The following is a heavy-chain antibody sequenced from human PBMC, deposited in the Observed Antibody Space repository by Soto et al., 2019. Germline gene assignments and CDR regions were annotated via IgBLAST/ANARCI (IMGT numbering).Heavy chain of an antibody. CDR1: GFSFSSFA. J-gene: IGHJ5*02. D-gene: IGHD2-21*02. CDR2: ISRTGDSA. V-gene: IGHV3-23*01. CDR3: ARIVGGDPDH. Sequence: GGPLRLSCRASGFSFSSFAMTWVRQAPGKGLEWVSSISRTGDSAYYADSVKGRFAINPDTSKNQFSLQLKSATPEDTAIYYCARIVGGDPDHWGLGTLVTVSS.